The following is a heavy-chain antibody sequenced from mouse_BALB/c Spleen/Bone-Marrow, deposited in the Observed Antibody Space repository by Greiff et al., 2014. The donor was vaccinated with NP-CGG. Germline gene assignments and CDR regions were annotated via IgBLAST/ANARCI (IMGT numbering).Heavy chain of an antibody. Sequence: VQLQQSGAELVQPGASGKLSCTASGFNFKDIYMHWVQQRPEQGLEWIGFIDPASGTTKYKPKFQGRATISADTSSNTDYLQLISLTSEDTAVYSCANLDLFAYWGQGTLVTVSA. CDR2: IDPASGTT. V-gene: IGHV14-3*02. CDR1: GFNFKDIY. CDR3: ANLDLFAY. J-gene: IGHJ3*01.